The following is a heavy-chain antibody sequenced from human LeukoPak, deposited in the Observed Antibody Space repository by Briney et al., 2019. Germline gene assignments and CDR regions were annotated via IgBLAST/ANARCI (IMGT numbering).Heavy chain of an antibody. CDR1: GFTFSSYG. V-gene: IGHV3-30*18. CDR3: AKDRGRYGSSPGEYYFDY. CDR2: ISYDGSNK. D-gene: IGHD3-10*01. Sequence: GGSLRLSCAASGFTFSSYGMHWVRQAPGKGLEWVAVISYDGSNKYYADSVKGRFTISRDNSKNTLYLQMNSLRAEDTAVYYCAKDRGRYGSSPGEYYFDYWGQGTLVTVSS. J-gene: IGHJ4*02.